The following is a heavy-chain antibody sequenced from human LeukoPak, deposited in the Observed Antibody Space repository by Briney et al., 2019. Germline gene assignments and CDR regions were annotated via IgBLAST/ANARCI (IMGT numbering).Heavy chain of an antibody. CDR2: ISCYNGDT. CDR1: GYTFTHHG. J-gene: IGHJ4*02. V-gene: IGHV1-18*01. D-gene: IGHD3-22*01. CDR3: ARDPSNSSGYHAHFDS. Sequence: ASVKVSCKASGYTFTHHGISWVRQAPGQGLEWMGWISCYNGDTMYAQNVQGRVTMTTDTSTRTAYIELRSLRSDDTAMYYCARDPSNSSGYHAHFDSWGQGTLSPSPQ.